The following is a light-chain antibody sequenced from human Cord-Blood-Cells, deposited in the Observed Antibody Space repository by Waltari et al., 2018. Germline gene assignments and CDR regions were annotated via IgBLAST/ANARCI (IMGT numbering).Light chain of an antibody. CDR2: AAS. Sequence: DIQMTQSPSSLSASVGDRVTITCRASQSISSYLNWYQQKPGKAPKLLIYAASSLQSGVPSSFSGSGSGTDFTLTISSLQPEDIATYYCQQYDNLPRTFGQGTKVEIK. J-gene: IGKJ1*01. CDR1: QSISSY. V-gene: IGKV1-39*01. CDR3: QQYDNLPRT.